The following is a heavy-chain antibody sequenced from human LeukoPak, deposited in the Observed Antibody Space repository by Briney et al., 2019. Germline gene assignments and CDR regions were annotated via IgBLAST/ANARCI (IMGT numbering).Heavy chain of an antibody. D-gene: IGHD5-18*01. Sequence: SETLSLTCTVSGGSISSSSYYWGWIRQPPGKGLEWFGSIYYNGRTYYNPSLKSRVTISGDTSKNQFSLKLSSVTVADTAVYYCAGGYSYGYFDYWGQGTLVTVSS. J-gene: IGHJ4*02. CDR2: IYYNGRT. CDR1: GGSISSSSYY. CDR3: AGGYSYGYFDY. V-gene: IGHV4-39*07.